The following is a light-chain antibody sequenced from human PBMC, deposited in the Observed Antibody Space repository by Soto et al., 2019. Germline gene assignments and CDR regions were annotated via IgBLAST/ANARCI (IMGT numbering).Light chain of an antibody. CDR2: AAS. CDR1: QSVRSTY. J-gene: IGKJ1*01. V-gene: IGKV3-20*01. CDR3: QQYGNSPAT. Sequence: EIVLTQSPGTLSLSPGERATLSCRASQSVRSTYLAWYQQIPGLAPRLLIYAASSRATGIPDRFSGSGSGTDFTLTISRLEPEDFAMYYCQQYGNSPATFGQGTKVEIK.